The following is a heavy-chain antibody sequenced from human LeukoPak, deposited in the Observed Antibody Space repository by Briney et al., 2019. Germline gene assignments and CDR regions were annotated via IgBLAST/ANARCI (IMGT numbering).Heavy chain of an antibody. CDR3: ARAQLVGATPSPDY. V-gene: IGHV4-30-2*01. D-gene: IGHD1-26*01. Sequence: SETLSLTCTVSGGSISSGGYYWSWIRQPPGKGLEWIGYIYHSGSTYYNPSLKSRVTISVDRSKNQFSLKLSSVTAADTAVYYCARAQLVGATPSPDYWGRGTLVTVSS. J-gene: IGHJ4*02. CDR2: IYHSGST. CDR1: GGSISSGGYY.